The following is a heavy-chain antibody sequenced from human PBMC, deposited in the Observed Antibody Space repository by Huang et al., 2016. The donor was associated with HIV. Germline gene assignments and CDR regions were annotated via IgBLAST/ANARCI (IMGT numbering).Heavy chain of an antibody. V-gene: IGHV4-61*01. D-gene: IGHD1-26*01. CDR2: TYYSGST. CDR1: GGSVSSGSYY. J-gene: IGHJ4*02. CDR3: ARDTPLGATTGFDY. Sequence: QVQLQESGPGLVKPSETLSLTCTVSGGSVSSGSYYWSWIRQPPGKGREWIGYTYYSGSTNYNPSRKSRVTIAVYTSKNQFSLKLSSVTAADTAVYYCARDTPLGATTGFDYWGQGTLVTVSS.